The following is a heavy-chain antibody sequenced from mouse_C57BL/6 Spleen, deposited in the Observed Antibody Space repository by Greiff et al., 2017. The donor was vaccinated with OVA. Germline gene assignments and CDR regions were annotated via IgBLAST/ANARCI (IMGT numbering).Heavy chain of an antibody. Sequence: QVQLQQSGAELVKPGASVQMSCKASGYTFTSYWITWVKPRPGQGLEWIGDLYPGSGSTTYNEKFKSKATLTVDTSSSTAYMQLSSLTSEDSAVYYCARQGPGFAYWGQGTLVTVSA. V-gene: IGHV1-55*01. CDR1: GYTFTSYW. CDR3: ARQGPGFAY. CDR2: LYPGSGST. J-gene: IGHJ3*01.